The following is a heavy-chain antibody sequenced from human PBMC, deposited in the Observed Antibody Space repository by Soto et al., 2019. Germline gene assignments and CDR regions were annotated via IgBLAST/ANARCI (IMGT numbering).Heavy chain of an antibody. CDR2: VSSSGDRT. V-gene: IGHV3-23*01. CDR1: GFTFTSNA. D-gene: IGHD1-20*01. J-gene: IGHJ5*02. Sequence: EVQLLESGGGLVQPGGSLRLSCAASGFTFTSNAMSWVRQGPGKWLEWVSGVSSSGDRTYYTDSVKGRFTIARDNSKNTLYLQMDSLRAEDTATYYCAKGHYNWNLPGWFDPWGQGTLVTVSS. CDR3: AKGHYNWNLPGWFDP.